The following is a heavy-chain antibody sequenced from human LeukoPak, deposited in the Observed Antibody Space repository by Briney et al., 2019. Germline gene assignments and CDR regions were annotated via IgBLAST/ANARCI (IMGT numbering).Heavy chain of an antibody. CDR2: IYYSGST. J-gene: IGHJ6*03. V-gene: IGHV4-59*08. Sequence: SETLSLTCTVSGGSISSYYWSWIRQPPGKGLEWIGYIYYSGSTNYNPSLKSRVTISVDTSKNQFSLKLSSVTAADTAVYYCARPRGYCSSTSCYTGGYYMDVWGKGTTVTVSS. D-gene: IGHD2-2*02. CDR1: GGSISSYY. CDR3: ARPRGYCSSTSCYTGGYYMDV.